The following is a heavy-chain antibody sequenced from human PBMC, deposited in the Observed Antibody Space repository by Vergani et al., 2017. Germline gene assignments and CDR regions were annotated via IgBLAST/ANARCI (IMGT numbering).Heavy chain of an antibody. Sequence: VPMKEYSQQLVKPTETLTLTCTVSGFSLSNARMGVSWIRQPPGKALEWLAHIFSHDEKSYSTSLKSRLTISKDTSKSQVVLTMTNMDPVDTDTYYCARRYNWNYAYFDYWGQGTRVTVSS. D-gene: IGHD1-7*01. CDR3: ARRYNWNYAYFDY. J-gene: IGHJ4*02. CDR1: GFSLSNARMG. CDR2: IFSHDEK. V-gene: IGHV2-26*01.